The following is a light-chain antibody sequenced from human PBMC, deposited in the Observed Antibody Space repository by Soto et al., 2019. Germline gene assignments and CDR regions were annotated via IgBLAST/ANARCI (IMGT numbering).Light chain of an antibody. J-gene: IGKJ5*01. CDR2: LGS. CDR3: MRALQTPL. V-gene: IGKV2-28*01. CDR1: QSLLHSNGYNY. Sequence: DIVMTQSPLSLPVTPGAPASISCRSSQSLLHSNGYNYLDWYLQKPGQSPQLLIYLGSNRASGVPDRLSGCGSGTDFTLKISRVEAEDVGVYYCMRALQTPLFDQETRLEIK.